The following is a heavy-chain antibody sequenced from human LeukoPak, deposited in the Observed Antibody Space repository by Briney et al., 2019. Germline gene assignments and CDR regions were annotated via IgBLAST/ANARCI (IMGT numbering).Heavy chain of an antibody. Sequence: GGSLRLSCAASGFTFDDYTMHWVRQAPGKGPEWVSLISWDGGSTYYADSVKGRFTISRDNSKNSLYLQMNSLRTEDTALYYCAKDIGGYCSGGSCYSGGAFDIWGQGTMVTVSS. J-gene: IGHJ3*02. CDR1: GFTFDDYT. V-gene: IGHV3-43*01. CDR3: AKDIGGYCSGGSCYSGGAFDI. D-gene: IGHD2-15*01. CDR2: ISWDGGST.